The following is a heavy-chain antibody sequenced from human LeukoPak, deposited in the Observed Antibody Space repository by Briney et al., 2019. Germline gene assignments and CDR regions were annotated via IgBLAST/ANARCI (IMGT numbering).Heavy chain of an antibody. Sequence: PGGSLRLSCAASGFTFSSYEMNWVRQPPGKGLEWLSYISSSGSTIYYADSVKGRFTISRDNAKNSLYLQMNSLRAEDTAVYYCARRSSSFSFFGYWGQGTLVTVSS. V-gene: IGHV3-48*03. CDR3: ARRSSSFSFFGY. J-gene: IGHJ4*02. CDR2: ISSSGSTI. CDR1: GFTFSSYE. D-gene: IGHD6-13*01.